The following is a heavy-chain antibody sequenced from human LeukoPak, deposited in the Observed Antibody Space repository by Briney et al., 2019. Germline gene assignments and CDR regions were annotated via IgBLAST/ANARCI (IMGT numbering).Heavy chain of an antibody. CDR3: ARVNYYYGSGSYSYYYGMDV. CDR2: INPNSGGT. D-gene: IGHD3-10*01. Sequence: GASVKVSCRASGYTFTGCYMHWVRQAPGQGLEWMGWINPNSGGTGCAQKFQGRVTVARDTSIGTAYMELSRLRSDDTAVNYCARVNYYYGSGSYSYYYGMDVWGQGTTVTVSS. V-gene: IGHV1-2*02. J-gene: IGHJ6*02. CDR1: GYTFTGCY.